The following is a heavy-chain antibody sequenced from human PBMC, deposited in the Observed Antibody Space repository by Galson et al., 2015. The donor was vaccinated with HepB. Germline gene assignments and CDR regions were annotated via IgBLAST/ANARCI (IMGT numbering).Heavy chain of an antibody. CDR1: GFNFSTYD. V-gene: IGHV3-33*01. CDR2: IWYDGSKQ. Sequence: SCATSGFNFSTYDMHWVRQPPGRGLEWVAIIWYDGSKQFYADSVKGRFNIYRDNSKNTLYLEVNSVRAEDTAVYYCGRQGADSATCDQVIDFWGLG. D-gene: IGHD1-26*01. CDR3: GRQGADSATCDQVIDF. J-gene: IGHJ4*02.